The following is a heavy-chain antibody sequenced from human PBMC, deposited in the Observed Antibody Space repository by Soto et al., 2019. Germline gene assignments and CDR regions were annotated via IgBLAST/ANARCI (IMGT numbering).Heavy chain of an antibody. CDR2: NSAHNGNT. CDR3: AIGSDGDY. J-gene: IGHJ4*02. D-gene: IGHD3-3*01. CDR1: GYTFTSYG. Sequence: QVHLVQSGAEVKKPGASVKVSCKGSGYTFTSYGITWVRQAPGQGLEWMGWNSAHNGNTNYAQKFQGRATVTRDTSTSTADMELRSLRSDDTAVYYCAIGSDGDYWGQGALVTVSS. V-gene: IGHV1-18*01.